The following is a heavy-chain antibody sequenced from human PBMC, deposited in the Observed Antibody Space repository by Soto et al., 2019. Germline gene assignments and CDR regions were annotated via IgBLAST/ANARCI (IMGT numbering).Heavy chain of an antibody. CDR1: GFTFGSYA. V-gene: IGHV3-30-3*01. Sequence: ESGGGVVQPGRSLRLSCAASGFTFGSYAMHWVRQAPGKGLEWVAVISYDGSNKYYADSVKGRFTISRDNSKNTLYLQMNSLRAEDTAVYYCARGEQWLVAHWYFDLWGRGTLVTVSS. D-gene: IGHD6-19*01. CDR2: ISYDGSNK. J-gene: IGHJ2*01. CDR3: ARGEQWLVAHWYFDL.